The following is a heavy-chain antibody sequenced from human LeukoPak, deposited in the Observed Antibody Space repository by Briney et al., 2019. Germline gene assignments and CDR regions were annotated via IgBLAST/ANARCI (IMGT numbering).Heavy chain of an antibody. CDR3: AKDQDYTPIYYFDY. CDR2: ISYDGSNK. D-gene: IGHD5-18*01. V-gene: IGHV3-30*18. Sequence: GGSLRPSCAASGFTFSSYGMHWVRQAPGKGLEWVAVISYDGSNKYYADSVKGRFTISRDNSKNTLYLQMNSLRAEDTAVHYCAKDQDYTPIYYFDYWGQGTLVTVSS. CDR1: GFTFSSYG. J-gene: IGHJ4*02.